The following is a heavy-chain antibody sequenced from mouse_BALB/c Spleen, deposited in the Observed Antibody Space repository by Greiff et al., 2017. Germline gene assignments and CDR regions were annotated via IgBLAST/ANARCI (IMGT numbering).Heavy chain of an antibody. D-gene: IGHD1-1*01. Sequence: EVMLVESGGGLVQPGGSLRLSCATSGFTFSDFYMEWVRQPPGKRLEWIAASRNKANDYTTEYSASVKGRFIVSRDTSQSILYLQMNALRAEDTAIYYCARDAKAVVADWYFDVWGAGTTVTVSS. CDR3: ARDAKAVVADWYFDV. CDR1: GFTFSDFY. J-gene: IGHJ1*01. CDR2: SRNKANDYTT. V-gene: IGHV7-1*02.